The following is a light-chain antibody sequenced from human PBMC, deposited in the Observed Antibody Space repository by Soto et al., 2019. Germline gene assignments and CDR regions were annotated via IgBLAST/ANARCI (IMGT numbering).Light chain of an antibody. J-gene: IGKJ2*01. CDR2: WAS. Sequence: DIVMTQPPDSLAVSLGERATINCKSSQSVLYSSNNKNYLAWYQQKPGQPPKLLIYWASTRESGVPDRFSGSGSGTDFTLTISSLQAEDVAVYYCQQYYDTSYTFGQGTKLEI. V-gene: IGKV4-1*01. CDR1: QSVLYSSNNKNY. CDR3: QQYYDTSYT.